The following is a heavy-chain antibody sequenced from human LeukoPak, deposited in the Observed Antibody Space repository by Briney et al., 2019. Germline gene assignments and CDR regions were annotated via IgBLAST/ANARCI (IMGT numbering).Heavy chain of an antibody. Sequence: GGSLRLSCAASGFTFSSYAMSWVRQAPGKGLEWVSAISGSGGSTYYADSVKGRFTISRDNSKNTLYLQMNSLRAEDTAVYYCAKDPGPTYYDFWSGYIDYWGQGTLVTVPS. CDR1: GFTFSSYA. D-gene: IGHD3-3*01. CDR3: AKDPGPTYYDFWSGYIDY. CDR2: ISGSGGST. J-gene: IGHJ4*02. V-gene: IGHV3-23*01.